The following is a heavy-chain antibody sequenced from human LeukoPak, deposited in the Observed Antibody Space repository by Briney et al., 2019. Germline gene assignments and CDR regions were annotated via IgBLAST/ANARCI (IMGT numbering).Heavy chain of an antibody. CDR2: IYTSGST. D-gene: IGHD6-6*01. V-gene: IGHV4-61*02. Sequence: SETLSLTCTVSGGSISSGSYYWSWIRQPAGKGLEWIGGIYTSGSTNYNPSLKSRVTISVDTSKNQFSLKLSSLTAADTAVYYCARRAPSPYSSSSFYYYYYMDVWGKGTTVTVSS. CDR3: ARRAPSPYSSSSFYYYYYMDV. J-gene: IGHJ6*03. CDR1: GGSISSGSYY.